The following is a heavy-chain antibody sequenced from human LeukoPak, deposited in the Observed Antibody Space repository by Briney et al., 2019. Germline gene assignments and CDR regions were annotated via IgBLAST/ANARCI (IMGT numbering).Heavy chain of an antibody. CDR1: GGSFSGYY. CDR2: INHSGST. V-gene: IGHV4-34*01. Sequence: PSETLSLTCAVYGGSFSGYYWSWICQPPGKGLEWIGEINHSGSTNYNPSLKSRVSISVDTSKGQFSLKLSSVTAADTAVYYCARRWFDPWGQGTLVTVSS. CDR3: ARRWFDP. J-gene: IGHJ5*02.